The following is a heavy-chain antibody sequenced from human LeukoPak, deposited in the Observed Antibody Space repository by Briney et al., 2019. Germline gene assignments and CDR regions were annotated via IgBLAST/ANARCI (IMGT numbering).Heavy chain of an antibody. Sequence: SETLSLTCIVSGGSISSYSWNWIRQSPGKGLEWVGYISHSGTTSYNSSLKSRVTISVDTSKNQFSLKLSSVTAADTAVYYCARGEIFGVVIMQDAFDIWGQGTMVTVSS. CDR1: GGSISSYS. CDR3: ARGEIFGVVIMQDAFDI. CDR2: ISHSGTT. V-gene: IGHV4-59*08. J-gene: IGHJ3*02. D-gene: IGHD3-3*01.